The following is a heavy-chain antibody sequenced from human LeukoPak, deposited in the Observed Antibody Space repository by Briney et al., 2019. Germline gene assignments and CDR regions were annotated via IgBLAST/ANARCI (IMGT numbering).Heavy chain of an antibody. Sequence: SETLSLTCSVSGVSISAYYWSWIRQPAGKGLEWIGRIYPGESIYASENTNYNPSLKSRVSMSGDTSKNQVSLKLRSVTAADTAVYYCARDPTTVTTIFDSWGQGTLVTVSS. V-gene: IGHV4-4*07. J-gene: IGHJ4*02. CDR1: GVSISAYY. CDR3: ARDPTTVTTIFDS. D-gene: IGHD4-17*01. CDR2: IYPGESIYASENT.